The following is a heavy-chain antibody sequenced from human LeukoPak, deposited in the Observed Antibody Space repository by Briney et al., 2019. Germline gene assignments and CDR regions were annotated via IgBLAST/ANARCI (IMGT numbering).Heavy chain of an antibody. Sequence: SVKVSCKASGGTFSSYAISWVRQAPGQGLEWMGGIIPIFGTANYAQKFQGRVTITTDESTSTAYMELSSLRSEDTAVYYCARDRYCGGDRSDYWGQGTLVTVSS. D-gene: IGHD2-21*02. CDR2: IIPIFGTA. CDR1: GGTFSSYA. J-gene: IGHJ4*02. V-gene: IGHV1-69*05. CDR3: ARDRYCGGDRSDY.